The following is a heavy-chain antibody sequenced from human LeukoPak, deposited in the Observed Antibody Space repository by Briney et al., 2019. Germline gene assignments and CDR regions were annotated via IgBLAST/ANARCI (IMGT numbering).Heavy chain of an antibody. Sequence: SETLSLTCTVPGGFISSYYWSWIRQPPGKGLEWIGYIYYSGSTNYNPSLKSRVTVSVDTSKNQFSLKLSSVTAADTAVYYCARLGTVVVVAANSYFDLWGRGTLVTVSS. CDR1: GGFISSYY. J-gene: IGHJ2*01. CDR2: IYYSGST. CDR3: ARLGTVVVVAANSYFDL. V-gene: IGHV4-59*01. D-gene: IGHD2-15*01.